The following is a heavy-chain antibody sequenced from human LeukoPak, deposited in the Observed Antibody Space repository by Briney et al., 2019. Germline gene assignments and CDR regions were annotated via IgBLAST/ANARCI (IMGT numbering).Heavy chain of an antibody. V-gene: IGHV3-33*01. CDR2: IWYDGSNK. CDR3: ARDYSSSWFTDY. CDR1: GFTFSSYG. D-gene: IGHD6-13*01. Sequence: GGSLRPSCAASGFTFSSYGMHWVRQAPGKGLEWVAVIWYDGSNKYYADSVKGRFTISRDNSKNTLYLQMNSLRAEDTAVYYCARDYSSSWFTDYWGQGTLVTVSS. J-gene: IGHJ4*02.